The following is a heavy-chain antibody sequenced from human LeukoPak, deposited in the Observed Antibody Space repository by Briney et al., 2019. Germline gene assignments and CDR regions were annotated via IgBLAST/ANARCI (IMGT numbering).Heavy chain of an antibody. V-gene: IGHV3-9*01. J-gene: IGHJ4*01. Sequence: TGGSLRLYCAASRFTVEDYPRHWLRQAPGQGRKWVTGITWNSGDIGYADSVKGRFTISRDNSKNSLYLQMNSLRPEDTALYYCAKLTVPSSPDLSYWGHGTQVTVSS. D-gene: IGHD4-17*01. CDR3: AKLTVPSSPDLSY. CDR1: RFTVEDYP. CDR2: ITWNSGDI.